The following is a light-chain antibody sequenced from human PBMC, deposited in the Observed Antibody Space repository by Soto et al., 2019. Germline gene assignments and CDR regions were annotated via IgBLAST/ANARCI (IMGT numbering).Light chain of an antibody. V-gene: IGKV3-11*01. CDR2: DAS. J-gene: IGKJ5*01. CDR1: QSVGSL. Sequence: EIVLTQSPATLSLSPGERATLSCRASQSVGSLLAWYQQKPGQSPRLLIHDASNRATGTPARLSGSGSGTDFTLTISSLEPEDFAFYYCQQRASWPPITFGQGTRLEIK. CDR3: QQRASWPPIT.